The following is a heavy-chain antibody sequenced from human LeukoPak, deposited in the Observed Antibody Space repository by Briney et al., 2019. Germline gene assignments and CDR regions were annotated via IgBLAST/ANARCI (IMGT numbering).Heavy chain of an antibody. V-gene: IGHV1-18*01. CDR3: ARDWGIVVVPAAIPDYYYYMDV. J-gene: IGHJ6*03. D-gene: IGHD2-2*01. Sequence: ASAKVSCKASGYTFTSYGISWVRQAPGQGLEWMGWISAYNGNTNYAQKLQGRVTMTTDTSTSTAYMELRSLRSDDTAVYYCARDWGIVVVPAAIPDYYYYMDVWGKGTTVTVSS. CDR2: ISAYNGNT. CDR1: GYTFTSYG.